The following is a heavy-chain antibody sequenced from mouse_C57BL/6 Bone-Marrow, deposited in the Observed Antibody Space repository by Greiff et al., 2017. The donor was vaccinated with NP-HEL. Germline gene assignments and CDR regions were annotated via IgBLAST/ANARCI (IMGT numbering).Heavy chain of an antibody. CDR1: GYTFTSYW. Sequence: VQLQQPGAELVMPGASVKLSCKASGYTFTSYWMHWVKQRPGQGLEWIGEIDPSDSYTNYNQKFKGKSTLTVDKSSSTAYMQLSSLTSEDSAVYYWASEPYDVAWFAYWGQGTLVTVSA. J-gene: IGHJ3*01. CDR2: IDPSDSYT. D-gene: IGHD2-12*01. V-gene: IGHV1-69*01. CDR3: ASEPYDVAWFAY.